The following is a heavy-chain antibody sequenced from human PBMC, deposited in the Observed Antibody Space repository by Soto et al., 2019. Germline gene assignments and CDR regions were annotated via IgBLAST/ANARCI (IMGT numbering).Heavy chain of an antibody. CDR1: GGSVSSSSYY. J-gene: IGHJ6*03. V-gene: IGHV4-39*07. D-gene: IGHD6-13*01. CDR2: VYYSGST. CDR3: GRVPVARAAAGPQNYYYMDV. Sequence: LSLTCTVSGGSVSSSSYYWGWVRQPPGKGLEWIGSVYYSGSTYYNPSLESRVTISVDKSKNQFSLKLSSVSAADTAVYYCGRVPVARAAAGPQNYYYMDVWGKGTTLTVSS.